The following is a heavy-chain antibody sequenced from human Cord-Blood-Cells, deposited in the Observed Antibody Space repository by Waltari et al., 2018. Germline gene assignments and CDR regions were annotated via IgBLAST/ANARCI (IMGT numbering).Heavy chain of an antibody. CDR2: ISGSGGST. D-gene: IGHD2-15*01. CDR3: AKDRGLWWELDAFDI. J-gene: IGHJ3*02. Sequence: EVQLLESGGGLVQPGGSLRLSGAASGFPFSSYPMSWVRQAPGKGLGWVSAISGSGGSTYYADSVKGRFTISRDNSKNTLYLQMNSLRAEDTAVYYCAKDRGLWWELDAFDIWGQGTMVTVSS. V-gene: IGHV3-23*01. CDR1: GFPFSSYP.